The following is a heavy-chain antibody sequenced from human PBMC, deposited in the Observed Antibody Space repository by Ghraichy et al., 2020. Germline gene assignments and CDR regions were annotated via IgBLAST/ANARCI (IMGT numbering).Heavy chain of an antibody. Sequence: GGSLRLSCVGSGFTFSSYSMNWVRVRQSPGKGLEWVSYITSSGRTIFYADSVKGRFTISRDNAQNSLYLQMNSLRDEDTAVYYCARASRVVRFYSYDGMDVWGQGTTVTVSS. V-gene: IGHV3-48*02. J-gene: IGHJ6*02. CDR3: ARASRVVRFYSYDGMDV. CDR2: ITSSGRTI. CDR1: GFTFSSYS. D-gene: IGHD4-23*01.